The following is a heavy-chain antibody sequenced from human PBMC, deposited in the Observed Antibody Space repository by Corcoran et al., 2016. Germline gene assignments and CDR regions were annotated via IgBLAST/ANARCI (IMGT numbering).Heavy chain of an antibody. J-gene: IGHJ6*02. Sequence: QVTLRESGPALVKPTQTLTLTCTFSGFSLSTSGMCVSWIRQPPGKALEWLALIDWDDDKYYSTSLKTRLTISKDTSKNQVVLTMTNMDPVETATYYCARIPPGYYDSSGYYSYYYYGMDVWGQGTTVTVSS. V-gene: IGHV2-70*01. D-gene: IGHD3-22*01. CDR2: IDWDDDK. CDR1: GFSLSTSGMC. CDR3: ARIPPGYYDSSGYYSYYYYGMDV.